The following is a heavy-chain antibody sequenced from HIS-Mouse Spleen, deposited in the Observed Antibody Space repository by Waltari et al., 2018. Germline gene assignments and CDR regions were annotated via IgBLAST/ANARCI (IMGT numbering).Heavy chain of an antibody. CDR3: AREIPYSSSWYDWYFDL. D-gene: IGHD6-13*01. J-gene: IGHJ2*01. CDR2: VCFSGST. Sequence: QLQLQESGPGLVKPSETLSLTCTVSGGSISSSSYYWGWIRQPPGKGLGWSGSVCFSGSTYYSPSLKGRVTISVDTSKNQFSLKLSSVTAADTAVYYCAREIPYSSSWYDWYFDLWGRGTLVTVSS. CDR1: GGSISSSSYY. V-gene: IGHV4-39*07.